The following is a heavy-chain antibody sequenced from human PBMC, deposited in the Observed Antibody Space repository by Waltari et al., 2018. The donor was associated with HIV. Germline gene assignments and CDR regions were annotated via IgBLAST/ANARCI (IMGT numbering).Heavy chain of an antibody. Sequence: EVQLVESGGGLVQPGGSLRLSCAASGFTFSSYDMHWVRHAKGKGLEWVAAIGTAGDTYYPGSVKGRFTISRENAKNSLYLQMNSLRAGDTAVYYCARGQRRDGRYYYGMDVWGQGTTVTVSS. CDR2: IGTAGDT. J-gene: IGHJ6*02. V-gene: IGHV3-13*04. CDR1: GFTFSSYD. D-gene: IGHD3-16*01. CDR3: ARGQRRDGRYYYGMDV.